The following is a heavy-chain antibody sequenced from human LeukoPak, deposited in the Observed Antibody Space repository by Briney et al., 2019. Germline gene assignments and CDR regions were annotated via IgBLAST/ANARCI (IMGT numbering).Heavy chain of an antibody. V-gene: IGHV5-51*01. D-gene: IGHD5-18*01. Sequence: GESLKIPCKASGYRFTNYWIGWVRQMPGKGLEWMGIIHPGDSGTKYSPSFQDQVTMSFDESTTTAYLQWSSLRASDSAIYYCARGGTYSYGSSDYWGQGTLVTVSS. J-gene: IGHJ4*02. CDR1: GYRFTNYW. CDR3: ARGGTYSYGSSDY. CDR2: IHPGDSGT.